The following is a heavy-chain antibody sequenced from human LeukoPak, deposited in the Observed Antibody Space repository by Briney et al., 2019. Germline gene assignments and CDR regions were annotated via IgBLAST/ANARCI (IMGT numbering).Heavy chain of an antibody. J-gene: IGHJ3*01. CDR3: VRDQFYAFDV. Sequence: GGSLRLSCAASGFTFTSYTMNWVRQAPGKGLEWISYIRASGGVVSYTDSVRGRFTISTDSAKNSLYLQMNSLRDDDTAVYYCVRDQFYAFDVWGQGTMVTVSS. CDR1: GFTFTSYT. CDR2: IRASGGVV. V-gene: IGHV3-48*02.